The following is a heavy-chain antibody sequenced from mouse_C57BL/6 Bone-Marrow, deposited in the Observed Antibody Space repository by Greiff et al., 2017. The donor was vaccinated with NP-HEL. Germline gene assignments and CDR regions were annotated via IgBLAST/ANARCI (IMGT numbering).Heavy chain of an antibody. D-gene: IGHD1-1*01. CDR2: SRNKANDYTT. V-gene: IGHV7-1*01. CDR1: GFTFSDFY. CDR3: ARDVYYYGSSDWYFDV. Sequence: EVKLMESGGGLVQSGRSLRLSCATSGFTFSDFYMEWVRQAPGKGLEWIAASRNKANDYTTEYSASVKGRFIVSRDTSPSILYLEMNALRAEDTAIYYCARDVYYYGSSDWYFDVWGTGTTVTVSS. J-gene: IGHJ1*03.